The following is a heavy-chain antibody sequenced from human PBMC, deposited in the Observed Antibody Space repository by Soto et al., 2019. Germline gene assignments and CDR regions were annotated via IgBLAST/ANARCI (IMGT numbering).Heavy chain of an antibody. Sequence: SETLSLTCSVSGDSISSYYWSWIRQPPGKGLEWIGYIYYSGSTYYNPSLKSRVTISVDTSKNQFSLKLSSVTAADTAVYYCASAYDCWSGVTPLDPWGQGTLVTVSS. V-gene: IGHV4-59*06. CDR2: IYYSGST. CDR3: ASAYDCWSGVTPLDP. J-gene: IGHJ5*02. D-gene: IGHD3-3*01. CDR1: GDSISSYY.